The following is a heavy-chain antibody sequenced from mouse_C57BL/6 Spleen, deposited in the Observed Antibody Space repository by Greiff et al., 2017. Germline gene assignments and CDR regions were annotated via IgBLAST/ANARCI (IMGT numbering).Heavy chain of an antibody. J-gene: IGHJ2*01. CDR1: GYTFTSYG. V-gene: IGHV1-81*01. CDR3: ARWDDGYYVDY. Sequence: VQLVESGAELARPGASVKLSCKASGYTFTSYGISWVKQRTGQGLEWIGEIYPRSGNTYYNEKFKGKATLTADKSSSTAYMELRSLTSEDSAVYFCARWDDGYYVDYWGQGTTLTVSS. D-gene: IGHD2-3*01. CDR2: IYPRSGNT.